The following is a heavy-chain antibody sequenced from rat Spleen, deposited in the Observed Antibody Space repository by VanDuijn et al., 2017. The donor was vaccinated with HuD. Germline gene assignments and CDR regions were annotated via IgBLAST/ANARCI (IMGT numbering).Heavy chain of an antibody. CDR3: TREGHNNWGAFAH. D-gene: IGHD1-10*01. CDR1: GFSLTHNS. Sequence: QVQLKESGPGLVQPSQTLSLTCTVSGFSLTHNSVSWVRQPPGKGLEWMGAIRSGGITDYNSVLKSRLSISRDTSKSQVFIKMNSLQTEDAATYFCTREGHNNWGAFAHWGQGTLVTVSS. V-gene: IGHV2-1*01. CDR2: IRSGGIT. J-gene: IGHJ3*01.